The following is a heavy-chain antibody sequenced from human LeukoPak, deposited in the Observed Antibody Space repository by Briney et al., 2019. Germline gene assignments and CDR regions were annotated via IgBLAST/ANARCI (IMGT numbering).Heavy chain of an antibody. V-gene: IGHV4-59*01. CDR2: IYRSGST. J-gene: IGHJ4*02. CDR3: ATGYSSTWYYFDY. CDR1: GDSISIYY. D-gene: IGHD6-13*01. Sequence: PSETLSLTCTVSGDSISIYYWSWIRQPPGKGLEWIGYIYRSGSTNYNPSPKSRVTISADTSKDQFSLKLASVTAADTAVYYCATGYSSTWYYFDYWGQGTLVTVSS.